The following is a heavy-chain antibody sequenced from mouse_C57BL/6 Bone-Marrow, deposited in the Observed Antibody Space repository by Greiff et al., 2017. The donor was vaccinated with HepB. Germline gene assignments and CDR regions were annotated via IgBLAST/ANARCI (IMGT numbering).Heavy chain of an antibody. J-gene: IGHJ3*01. D-gene: IGHD2-1*01. CDR3: AREGNYRPWFAY. CDR2: IYPGSGST. CDR1: GYTFTSYW. Sequence: QVQLKESGAELVKPGASVKMSCKASGYTFTSYWITWVKHRPGQGLEWIGDIYPGSGSTNYNEKFKSKATLTVDTSSSTAYMQLSSLTSEDSAVYYCAREGNYRPWFAYWGQGTLVTVSA. V-gene: IGHV1-55*01.